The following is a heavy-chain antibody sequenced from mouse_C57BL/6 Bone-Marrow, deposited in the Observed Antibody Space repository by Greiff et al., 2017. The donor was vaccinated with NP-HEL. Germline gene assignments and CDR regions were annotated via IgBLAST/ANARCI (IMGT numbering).Heavy chain of an antibody. CDR3: TGGNYYAMDY. CDR1: GYTFTDYD. D-gene: IGHD2-1*01. Sequence: QVQLQQSGAELVRPGASVTLSCKASGYTFTDYDMHWVKQTPVHGLEWIGAIDPETGGTAYNQKFKGKAILTADKSSRTAYMELRSLTSEDSAVYYCTGGNYYAMDYWGQGTSVTVAS. V-gene: IGHV1-15*01. CDR2: IDPETGGT. J-gene: IGHJ4*01.